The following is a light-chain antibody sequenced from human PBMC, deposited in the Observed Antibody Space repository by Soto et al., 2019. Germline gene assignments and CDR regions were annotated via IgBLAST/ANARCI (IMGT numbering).Light chain of an antibody. CDR1: QSIDIW. Sequence: DIQMTQSPSALSASVGDRVTITCRASQSIDIWLAWYQQKPGKAPKVLMYEASRLESGVPSRFSGSGSGTDFTLTISSLQPDDFASYYCQQYKTDSRDTFGQGPKLDIK. CDR3: QQYKTDSRDT. J-gene: IGKJ2*01. V-gene: IGKV1-5*03. CDR2: EAS.